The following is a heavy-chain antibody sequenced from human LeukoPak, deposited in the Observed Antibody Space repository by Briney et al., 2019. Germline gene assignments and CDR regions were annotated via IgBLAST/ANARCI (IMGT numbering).Heavy chain of an antibody. Sequence: GGSPRLSCAVSGFSFDSYSMSWIRQAPGKGLEWVSYIFSRSDTIYYADSVKGRFTISRDNAKNSLYLQTNSLRADDTAVYYCARPMFRGVVIPYFDSWGQGTLVTVSS. V-gene: IGHV3-48*04. D-gene: IGHD3-10*01. CDR1: GFSFDSYS. CDR2: IFSRSDTI. CDR3: ARPMFRGVVIPYFDS. J-gene: IGHJ4*02.